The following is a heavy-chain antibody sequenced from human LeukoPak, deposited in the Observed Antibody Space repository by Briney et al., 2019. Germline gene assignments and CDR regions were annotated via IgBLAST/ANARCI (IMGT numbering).Heavy chain of an antibody. D-gene: IGHD3-22*01. CDR2: ISYDGSNK. V-gene: IGHV3-30*04. Sequence: GGSLRLSCAASGFTFSSYAMHWVRQAPGKGLEWVAVISYDGSNKYHADSVKGRFTISRDNSKNTLYLQMNSLRAEDTAVYYCARDTHYYYDSSGYLLLWGQGTLVTVSS. J-gene: IGHJ4*02. CDR1: GFTFSSYA. CDR3: ARDTHYYYDSSGYLLL.